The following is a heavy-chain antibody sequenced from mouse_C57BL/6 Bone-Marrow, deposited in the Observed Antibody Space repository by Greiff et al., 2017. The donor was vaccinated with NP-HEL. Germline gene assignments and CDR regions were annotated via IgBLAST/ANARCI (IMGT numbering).Heavy chain of an antibody. CDR1: GYTFTSYW. CDR3: ARSGYYGSSPVDFDY. J-gene: IGHJ2*01. Sequence: VQLQQPGAELVKPGASVKMSCKASGYTFTSYWITWVKQRPGQGLEWIGDIYPGSGSTNYNEKFKSKATLTVDTSSSTAYMQLSSLTTGDSAVYYCARSGYYGSSPVDFDYWGQGTTLTVSS. D-gene: IGHD1-1*01. V-gene: IGHV1-55*01. CDR2: IYPGSGST.